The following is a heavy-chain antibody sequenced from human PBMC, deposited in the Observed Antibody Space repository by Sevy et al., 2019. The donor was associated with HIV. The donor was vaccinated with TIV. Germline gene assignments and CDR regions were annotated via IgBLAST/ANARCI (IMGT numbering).Heavy chain of an antibody. V-gene: IGHV3-30-3*01. Sequence: GGSLRLSCAASGFTFSSYAMHWVRQAPGKGLEWVAVISYDGSNKYYADSVKGRFTISRDNSKNTLYLQMNSLRAEDTDVSYCARGPFIAAAGTVYFDYWGQGTLVTVSS. CDR2: ISYDGSNK. CDR3: ARGPFIAAAGTVYFDY. D-gene: IGHD6-13*01. J-gene: IGHJ4*02. CDR1: GFTFSSYA.